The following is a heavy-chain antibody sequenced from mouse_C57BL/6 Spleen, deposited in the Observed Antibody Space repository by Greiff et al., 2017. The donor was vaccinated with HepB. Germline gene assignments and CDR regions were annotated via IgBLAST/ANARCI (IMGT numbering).Heavy chain of an antibody. D-gene: IGHD1-1*01. CDR3: ARNYGSSYGFDY. Sequence: VQLQQSGAELVRPGTSVKVSCKASGYAFTNYLIEWVKQRPGQGLEWIGVINPGSGGTNYNEKFKGKATLTADKSSSTAYMQLSSLTSEDSAVYFCARNYGSSYGFDYWGQGTTLTVSS. CDR2: INPGSGGT. CDR1: GYAFTNYL. V-gene: IGHV1-54*01. J-gene: IGHJ2*01.